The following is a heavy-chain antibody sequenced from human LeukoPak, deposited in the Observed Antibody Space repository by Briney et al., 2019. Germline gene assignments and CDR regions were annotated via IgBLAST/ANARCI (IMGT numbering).Heavy chain of an antibody. Sequence: SQTLSLTCTVSGGSISSGDYYWSWIRQPPGKGLEWIGYIYYSGSTYYNPSLKSRVTISVDTSKNQFSLKLSSVTAADTAVYYCARGSGSYSEGLWFDPWGQGTLVTVSS. V-gene: IGHV4-30-4*08. D-gene: IGHD1-26*01. CDR1: GGSISSGDYY. CDR3: ARGSGSYSEGLWFDP. CDR2: IYYSGST. J-gene: IGHJ5*02.